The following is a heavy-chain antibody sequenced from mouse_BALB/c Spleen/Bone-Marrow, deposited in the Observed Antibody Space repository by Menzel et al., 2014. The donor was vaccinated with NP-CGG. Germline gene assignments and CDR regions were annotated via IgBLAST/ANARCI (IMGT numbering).Heavy chain of an antibody. D-gene: IGHD2-3*01. V-gene: IGHV1S127*01. J-gene: IGHJ2*01. CDR2: IDPSDSYT. Sequence: QVQLQQPGAELVKPGASVKMSCKASGYTFTSYWMHWVKQRPGHGLEWIGLIDPSDSYTSHNQNFKGKATLTVDTSSNTAYMQLSSLTSEDSAVYYCSREDGNHYFDYWGQGTTLAVSS. CDR3: SREDGNHYFDY. CDR1: GYTFTSYW.